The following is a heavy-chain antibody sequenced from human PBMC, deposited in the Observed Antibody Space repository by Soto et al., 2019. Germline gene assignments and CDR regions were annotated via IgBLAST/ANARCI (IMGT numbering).Heavy chain of an antibody. Sequence: QVQLQQWGAGLLKPSETLSLTCAVYGGSFSGYYWSWIRQPPGKGLEWIGEINHSGSTNYNPSLKSRVPISVDTSKNQFSLKLSSVTAADTAVYYCARGRYYYGSGSYYVYGMDVWGQGTTVTVSS. D-gene: IGHD3-10*01. CDR2: INHSGST. CDR1: GGSFSGYY. J-gene: IGHJ6*02. CDR3: ARGRYYYGSGSYYVYGMDV. V-gene: IGHV4-34*01.